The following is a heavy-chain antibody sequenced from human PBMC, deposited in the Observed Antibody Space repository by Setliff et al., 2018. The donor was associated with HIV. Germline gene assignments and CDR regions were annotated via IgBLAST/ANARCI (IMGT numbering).Heavy chain of an antibody. D-gene: IGHD3-22*01. CDR2: IYHSGST. V-gene: IGHV4-31*02. CDR1: GGSISSGTYY. Sequence: KPSETLSLTCTVSGGSISSGTYYWTWIRQHPGKGLEWIGYIYHSGSTYYNPSLKSRLTISVDTSKNQFSLKLGSVTAADTASYYCARAFYYDSSVDYWGQGTLVTVSS. J-gene: IGHJ4*02. CDR3: ARAFYYDSSVDY.